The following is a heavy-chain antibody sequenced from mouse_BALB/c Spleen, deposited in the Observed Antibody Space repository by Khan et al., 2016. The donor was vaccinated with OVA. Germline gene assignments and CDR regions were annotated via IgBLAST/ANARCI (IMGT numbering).Heavy chain of an antibody. CDR1: GFSLTNYG. Sequence: VQLQESGPGLVAPSQSLSITCTVSGFSLTNYGVNWVRQPPGKGLEWLGVIWSDGSTNYHSALISRLSITKDNSKSQVFLKLNSLQTDDTATYYCAGFEASYYAMYYWGQGTSVTVSS. CDR3: AGFEASYYAMYY. J-gene: IGHJ4*01. V-gene: IGHV2-3*01. CDR2: IWSDGST. D-gene: IGHD6-1*01.